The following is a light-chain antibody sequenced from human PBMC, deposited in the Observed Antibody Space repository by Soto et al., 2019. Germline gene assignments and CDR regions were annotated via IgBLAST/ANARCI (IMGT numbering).Light chain of an antibody. CDR2: GAF. V-gene: IGKV3-15*01. CDR3: QQYNSWPPLT. J-gene: IGKJ4*01. CDR1: QSVSYN. Sequence: EIVMTQSPATLSVSPGETATLSCRASQSVSYNLAWYQQKPGQGPRLLIYGAFTRATGIPARFSGSGSGTDFTLTIISMQSADVVVYYCQQYNSWPPLTFGGGTKVEIK.